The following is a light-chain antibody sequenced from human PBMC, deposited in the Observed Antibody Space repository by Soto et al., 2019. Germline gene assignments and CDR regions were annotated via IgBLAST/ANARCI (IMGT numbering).Light chain of an antibody. V-gene: IGLV2-14*01. CDR3: NSYTIRGTQV. Sequence: QPASVSGSPGQSITISCTGTSGDVGGYDYVSWYQQSPGKAPKLIIYEVSKRPSGVTNRFSGSKSDNTASLTISGLQAEDEADYYCNSYTIRGTQVFGTGTKLTVL. J-gene: IGLJ1*01. CDR1: SGDVGGYDY. CDR2: EVS.